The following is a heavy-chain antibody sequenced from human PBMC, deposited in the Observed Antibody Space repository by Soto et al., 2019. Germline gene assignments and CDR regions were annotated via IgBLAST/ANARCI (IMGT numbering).Heavy chain of an antibody. D-gene: IGHD3-3*01. Sequence: ASVKVSCKASGYTFTSYGISWVRQAPGQGLEWMGWISAYNGNTNYAQKFQGRVTITADESTSTAYMELSSLRSEDTAVYYCARVRAPQDFGADYYYDYGMDVWG. CDR2: ISAYNGNT. V-gene: IGHV1-18*04. CDR1: GYTFTSYG. CDR3: ARVRAPQDFGADYYYDYGMDV. J-gene: IGHJ6*02.